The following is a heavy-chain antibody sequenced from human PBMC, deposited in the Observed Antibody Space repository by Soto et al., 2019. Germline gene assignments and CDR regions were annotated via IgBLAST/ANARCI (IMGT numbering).Heavy chain of an antibody. J-gene: IGHJ6*02. V-gene: IGHV1-69*01. Sequence: QVQLVQSGAEVKKPGSSVKVSCKASGGTFSSYAISWVRQAPGQGLEWMGGIIPFFGTANYAQKFQGRVTITAEESMSTASMELSSVRTEATAVYYCASIANSVSSYMTYYYSSGMNVWGPGTTVTVSS. CDR1: GGTFSSYA. CDR2: IIPFFGTA. CDR3: ASIANSVSSYMTYYYSSGMNV. D-gene: IGHD3-10*01.